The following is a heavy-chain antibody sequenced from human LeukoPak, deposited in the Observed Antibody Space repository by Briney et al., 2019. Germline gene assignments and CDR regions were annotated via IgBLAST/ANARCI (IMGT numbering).Heavy chain of an antibody. D-gene: IGHD6-19*01. Sequence: ASVKVSCKASGYTFTSYDISWVRQATGQGLEWMGWMNPNSGNTGYAQTFQGGVTMTRNTSISTAYMELSSLRSEDTAVYYCARGLRDSSGREYFQHWGQGTLVTVSS. CDR1: GYTFTSYD. CDR2: MNPNSGNT. V-gene: IGHV1-8*01. J-gene: IGHJ1*01. CDR3: ARGLRDSSGREYFQH.